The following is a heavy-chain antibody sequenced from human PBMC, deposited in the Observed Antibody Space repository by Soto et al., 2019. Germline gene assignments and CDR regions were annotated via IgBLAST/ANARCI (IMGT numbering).Heavy chain of an antibody. D-gene: IGHD4-17*01. V-gene: IGHV3-23*01. CDR1: GFTFSSYA. Sequence: EVQLLESGGGLVQPGGSLRLSCAASGFTFSSYAMSWVRQAPGKGLEWVSAISGSGGSTYYADSVKGRFTISRDNSKNTLYLQMNSLRAEDTAVYYCAKVFRTTVVVTFFPIQDAFDIWGQGTMVTVSS. CDR3: AKVFRTTVVVTFFPIQDAFDI. CDR2: ISGSGGST. J-gene: IGHJ3*02.